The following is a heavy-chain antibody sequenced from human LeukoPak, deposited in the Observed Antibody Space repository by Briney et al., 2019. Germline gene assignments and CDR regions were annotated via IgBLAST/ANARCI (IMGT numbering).Heavy chain of an antibody. CDR3: AREGVVAPGYFDY. CDR1: GGSISSSSYY. D-gene: IGHD5-12*01. J-gene: IGHJ4*02. Sequence: SETLSLTCTVSGGSISSSSYYWGWIRQPPGKGLEWIGSIYYSGSTYYNPSLKSRVTISVDTSKNQFSLKLSSVTAADTAVYYCAREGVVAPGYFDYWGQGTLVTVSS. CDR2: IYYSGST. V-gene: IGHV4-39*07.